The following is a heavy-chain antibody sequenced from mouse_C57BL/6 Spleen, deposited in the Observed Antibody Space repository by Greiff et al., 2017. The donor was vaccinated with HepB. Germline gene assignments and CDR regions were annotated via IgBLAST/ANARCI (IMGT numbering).Heavy chain of an antibody. V-gene: IGHV1-4*01. CDR2: INPSSGYT. D-gene: IGHD2-5*01. CDR3: ARCYYSTYAMDY. CDR1: GYTFTSYT. J-gene: IGHJ4*01. Sequence: VQGVESGAELARPGASVKMSCKASGYTFTSYTMHWVKQRPGQGLEWIGYINPSSGYTKYNQKFKDKATLTADKSSSTAYMQLSSLTSEDSAVYYCARCYYSTYAMDYWGQGTSVTVSS.